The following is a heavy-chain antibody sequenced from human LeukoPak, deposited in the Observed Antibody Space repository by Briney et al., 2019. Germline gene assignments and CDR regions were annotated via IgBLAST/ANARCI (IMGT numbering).Heavy chain of an antibody. J-gene: IGHJ4*02. CDR2: IFYSGST. CDR1: GGSINRSNYY. D-gene: IGHD6-19*01. V-gene: IGHV4-39*01. Sequence: SETLSLTCTVSGGSINRSNYYWGWIRQPPGKGLEWIGSIFYSGSTYYNPSLKSRATISVDTSKNQFSLKLNSVTAADTAVYYCARPASSGWYPYDYWGQGTLVTVSS. CDR3: ARPASSGWYPYDY.